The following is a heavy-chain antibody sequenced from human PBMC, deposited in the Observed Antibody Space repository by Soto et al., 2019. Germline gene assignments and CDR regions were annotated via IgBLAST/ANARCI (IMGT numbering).Heavy chain of an antibody. CDR2: ISGSGEMT. Sequence: EVQLLESGGDLVQPGGSLRLSCAASGFTFRGDAMSWVRQAPGKGLEWVSSISGSGEMTHYADSVKGRFTISRDNAKNTLYLQMESLRAEDMALYYCARSEMTYNWNDWGQGALVTVSS. V-gene: IGHV3-23*01. CDR1: GFTFRGDA. D-gene: IGHD1-20*01. CDR3: ARSEMTYNWND. J-gene: IGHJ4*02.